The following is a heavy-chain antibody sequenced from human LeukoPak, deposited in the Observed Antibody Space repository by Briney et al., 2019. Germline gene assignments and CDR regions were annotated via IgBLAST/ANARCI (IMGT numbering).Heavy chain of an antibody. CDR3: ARDRHYYDSSGYYLSYFDY. V-gene: IGHV1-69*13. Sequence: SVKVSCKASGGTFSGYAISWVRQAPGQGLEWMGGIIPIFGTANYAQKFQGRVTITADESTSTAYMELSSLRSEDTAVYYCARDRHYYDSSGYYLSYFDYWGQGTLVTVSS. J-gene: IGHJ4*02. CDR1: GGTFSGYA. CDR2: IIPIFGTA. D-gene: IGHD3-22*01.